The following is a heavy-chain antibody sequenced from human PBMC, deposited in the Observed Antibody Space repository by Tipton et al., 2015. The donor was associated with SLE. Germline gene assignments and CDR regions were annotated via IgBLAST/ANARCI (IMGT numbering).Heavy chain of an antibody. V-gene: IGHV4-4*08. CDR2: IYNSGNT. D-gene: IGHD6-25*01. CDR1: GGSITSHY. CDR3: ARVRSGSHDAFDL. Sequence: TLSLTCTVSGGSITSHYWGWIRQPPGKGLEWIANIYNSGNTYYNPSLKSRFTIALDTSRNHFSLKVTSVTAADTAVYYCARVRSGSHDAFDLWGQGTMVTVSS. J-gene: IGHJ3*01.